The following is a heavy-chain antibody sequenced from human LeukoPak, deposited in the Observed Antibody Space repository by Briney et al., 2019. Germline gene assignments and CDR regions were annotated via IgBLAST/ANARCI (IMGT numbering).Heavy chain of an antibody. Sequence: SETLSLTCTVSGGSISSYYWSWIRQPPGKGLEWIGYIYYSGSTNYNPSLKSRVTISVDTSKNQFSLKLSSVTAADTAVYYCARGRPWQMVTGAYYFDYWGQGTLVTVSS. V-gene: IGHV4-59*01. CDR3: ARGRPWQMVTGAYYFDY. J-gene: IGHJ4*02. D-gene: IGHD5-24*01. CDR2: IYYSGST. CDR1: GGSISSYY.